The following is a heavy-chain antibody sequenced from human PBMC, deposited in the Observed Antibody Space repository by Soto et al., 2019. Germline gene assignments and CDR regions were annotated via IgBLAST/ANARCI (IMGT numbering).Heavy chain of an antibody. CDR1: GVTFSSYS. CDR3: ARDRIAAAGHYGLDV. J-gene: IGHJ6*02. V-gene: IGHV3-48*02. D-gene: IGHD6-13*01. Sequence: GGSLRLSWAGSGVTFSSYSMNWVRQAPGKGLEWVSYISSSSSTIYYADSVKGRFTISRDNAKNSLYLQMNSLRDEDTAVYYCARDRIAAAGHYGLDVWAQGTTVPVSS. CDR2: ISSSSSTI.